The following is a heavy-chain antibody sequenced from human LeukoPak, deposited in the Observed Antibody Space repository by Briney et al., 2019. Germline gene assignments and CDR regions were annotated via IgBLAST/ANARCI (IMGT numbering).Heavy chain of an antibody. V-gene: IGHV3-33*01. J-gene: IGHJ4*02. D-gene: IGHD5-18*01. Sequence: GGSLRLSCAASEFTFSSYAMHWVRQAPGKGLEWVAVIWYDGSDKYYADSVKGRFTISRDNSRSTLRLQMNSLRAEDTAVYYCVRDSAAGGQLWLTYWGQGTLVTVSS. CDR2: IWYDGSDK. CDR3: VRDSAAGGQLWLTY. CDR1: EFTFSSYA.